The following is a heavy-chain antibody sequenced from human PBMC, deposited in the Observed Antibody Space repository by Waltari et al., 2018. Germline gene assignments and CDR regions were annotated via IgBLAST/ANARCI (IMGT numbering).Heavy chain of an antibody. Sequence: EVQLVESGGGLVQPGGSLRLSCAASGFTFSSYWMSWVRQAPGKGLEWVANIKQDGSGKYYVDSVKGRFTISRDNAKNSLYLQMNSLRAEDTAVYYCARVDYDYVWGSYRYTTRYYFDYWGQGTLVTVSS. CDR1: GFTFSSYW. V-gene: IGHV3-7*03. J-gene: IGHJ4*02. CDR2: IKQDGSGK. CDR3: ARVDYDYVWGSYRYTTRYYFDY. D-gene: IGHD3-16*02.